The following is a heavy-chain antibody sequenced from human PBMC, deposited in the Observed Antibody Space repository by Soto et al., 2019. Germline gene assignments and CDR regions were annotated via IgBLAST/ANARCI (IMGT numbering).Heavy chain of an antibody. J-gene: IGHJ4*02. V-gene: IGHV1-18*01. D-gene: IGHD6-19*01. CDR3: AKDLRLAVAGTRGGYGYFDY. Sequence: ASVKVSCKASGYTFTSYGISWVRQAPGQGLEWMGWISAYNGNTNYAQKLQGRVTMTTDTSTSTAYMELRSLRAEDTAVYYCAKDLRLAVAGTRGGYGYFDYWGRGTLVTVSS. CDR1: GYTFTSYG. CDR2: ISAYNGNT.